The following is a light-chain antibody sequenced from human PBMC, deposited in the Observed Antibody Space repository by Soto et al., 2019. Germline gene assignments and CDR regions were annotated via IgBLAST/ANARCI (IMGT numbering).Light chain of an antibody. CDR2: EDN. CDR1: SGSIASNY. CDR3: QSYDSSLSGSVV. Sequence: NFMLTQPHSVSESPGKTVTISCTRSSGSIASNYVQWYQQRPGSAPTTVIYEDNQRPSGVPDRFSGSIDSSSNSASLAITGLQAEDEADYYCQSYDSSLSGSVVFGGGTKLTVL. V-gene: IGLV6-57*03. J-gene: IGLJ2*01.